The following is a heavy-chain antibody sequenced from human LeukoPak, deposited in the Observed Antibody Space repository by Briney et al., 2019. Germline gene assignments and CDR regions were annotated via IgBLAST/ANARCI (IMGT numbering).Heavy chain of an antibody. J-gene: IGHJ5*02. V-gene: IGHV4-30-4*08. CDR2: IYYSGST. CDR1: GGSIIIGAYS. D-gene: IGHD1-26*01. Sequence: SETLSLTCTVSGGSIIIGAYSWSWIRQPPGKGLEWIGYIYYSGSTSYNPSLKSRVTISVDTSKNQFSLKLSSVTAADTAVYYCARSLGKFDPWGQGTLVTVSS. CDR3: ARSLGKFDP.